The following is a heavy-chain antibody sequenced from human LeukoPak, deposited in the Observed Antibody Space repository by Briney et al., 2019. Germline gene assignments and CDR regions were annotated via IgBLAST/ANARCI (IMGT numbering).Heavy chain of an antibody. CDR1: GFTFSSYG. V-gene: IGHV3-30*02. CDR3: AKDTPLCYFDY. D-gene: IGHD3-16*01. J-gene: IGHJ4*02. Sequence: GGSLRLSCSASGFTFSSYGMHWIRQAPGKGLEWVAFIRNDGSIIYNADSVKGRFTISRDNSKNTLYLQMNSLRVDDTAVYYCAKDTPLCYFDYWGQGTLVTVSS. CDR2: IRNDGSII.